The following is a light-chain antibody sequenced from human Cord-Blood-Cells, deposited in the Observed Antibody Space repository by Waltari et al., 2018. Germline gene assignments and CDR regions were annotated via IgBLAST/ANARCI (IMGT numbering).Light chain of an antibody. Sequence: DIVMTQSPDSLAVSLGERATINCKSSQSVLYSSNNKNYLAWYQQKPGQPPKLLIYWASTRESGVPDRFNGSGSGTDFTLTISSLQAEDVAVYYCQQYYSTPPTFG. CDR2: WAS. V-gene: IGKV4-1*01. J-gene: IGKJ1*01. CDR3: QQYYSTPPT. CDR1: QSVLYSSNNKNY.